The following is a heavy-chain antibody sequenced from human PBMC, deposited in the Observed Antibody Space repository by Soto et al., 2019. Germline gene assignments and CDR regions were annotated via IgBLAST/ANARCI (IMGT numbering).Heavy chain of an antibody. CDR1: GYTFTSYG. D-gene: IGHD2-2*01. CDR3: AREPDLVVVPAAMRGYYYGMDV. Sequence: GASVKVSCKASGYTFTSYGISWVRQAPGQGLEWMGWISAYNGNTNYAQKLQGRVTMTTDTSTSTAYMELRSLRSDDTAVYYCAREPDLVVVPAAMRGYYYGMDVWGQGTTVTVSS. V-gene: IGHV1-18*01. CDR2: ISAYNGNT. J-gene: IGHJ6*02.